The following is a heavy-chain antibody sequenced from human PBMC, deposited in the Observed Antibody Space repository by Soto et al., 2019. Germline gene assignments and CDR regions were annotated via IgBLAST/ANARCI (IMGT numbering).Heavy chain of an antibody. CDR2: IYWDDDK. D-gene: IGHD6-13*01. CDR3: AHSLIAAADIDDPFDI. J-gene: IGHJ3*02. CDR1: GFSLSTSGVG. V-gene: IGHV2-5*02. Sequence: QITLKESGPPLVKPTQTLTLTCTFSGFSLSTSGVGVGWIRQPPGKALEWLALIYWDDDKRYSPSLKSRLTTTKDTSKNQVVLTMTNMDPVDTATYYCAHSLIAAADIDDPFDIWGQGTMVTVSS.